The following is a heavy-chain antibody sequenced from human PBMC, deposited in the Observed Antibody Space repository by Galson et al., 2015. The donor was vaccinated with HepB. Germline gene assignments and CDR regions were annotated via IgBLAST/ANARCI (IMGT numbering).Heavy chain of an antibody. V-gene: IGHV3-30*04. CDR3: AREASGWMVEVDYFDY. D-gene: IGHD6-19*01. J-gene: IGHJ4*02. CDR1: GFTFSSYA. Sequence: SLRLSCAASGFTFSSYAMHWVRQAPGKGLEWVAVISYDGSNKYYADSVKGRFTISRDNSKNTLYLQMNSLRAEDTAVYYCAREASGWMVEVDYFDYWGQGTLVTVSS. CDR2: ISYDGSNK.